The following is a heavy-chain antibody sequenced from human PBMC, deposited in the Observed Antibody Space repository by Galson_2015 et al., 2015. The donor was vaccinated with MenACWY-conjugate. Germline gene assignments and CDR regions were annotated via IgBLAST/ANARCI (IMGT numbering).Heavy chain of an antibody. Sequence: SVKVSCKASGYTFTSYGITWVRQAPGQGLEWMGWISPYNGNTNYAQNLQGRVTMTTDTSTTTAYMELRSLRYDDTAVYYCARDLDCYDSSGYPGVYWGQGTLVTVSS. CDR1: GYTFTSYG. CDR2: ISPYNGNT. V-gene: IGHV1-18*01. J-gene: IGHJ4*02. CDR3: ARDLDCYDSSGYPGVY. D-gene: IGHD3-22*01.